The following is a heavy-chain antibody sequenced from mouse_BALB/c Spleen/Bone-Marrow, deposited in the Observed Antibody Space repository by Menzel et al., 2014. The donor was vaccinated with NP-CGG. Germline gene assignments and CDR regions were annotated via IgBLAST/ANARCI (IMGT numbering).Heavy chain of an antibody. CDR2: INPDSSTI. Sequence: EVQLQQSGGGLVQPGGSLKLSCAASGFDFSRCWMTWVRQAPGKGLEWIGEINPDSSTINYTPSLKDKFIISRDNAKNTLYLQMSKVRSEDTALYYCAKNYYYGYVAYWGQGTLVTVSA. J-gene: IGHJ3*01. CDR1: GFDFSRCW. CDR3: AKNYYYGYVAY. D-gene: IGHD1-2*01. V-gene: IGHV4-1*02.